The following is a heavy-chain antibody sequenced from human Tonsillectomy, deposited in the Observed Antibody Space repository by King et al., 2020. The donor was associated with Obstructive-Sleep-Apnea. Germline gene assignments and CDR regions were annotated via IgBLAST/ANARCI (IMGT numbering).Heavy chain of an antibody. V-gene: IGHV4-39*07. D-gene: IGHD3/OR15-3a*01. CDR3: ARDLDGMGAGGLVLDY. CDR1: GGSITSTLYY. CDR2: IYYTGST. J-gene: IGHJ4*02. Sequence: LPLQESGPGLVKPSETLSLTCTVPGGSITSTLYYWGWLRQPPGKGLEWIGSIYYTGSTVYNPSLKSRVTISVDTSKNQFSLKLTSVTAADTAVYYCARDLDGMGAGGLVLDYWGQGTLVTVSS.